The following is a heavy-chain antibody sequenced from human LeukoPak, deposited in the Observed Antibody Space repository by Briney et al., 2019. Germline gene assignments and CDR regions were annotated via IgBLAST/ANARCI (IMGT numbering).Heavy chain of an antibody. Sequence: GGSLRLSCEVSGLTFSSFGMHWVRQAPGKGLDWVAFIRYDGSNKYYADSVKGRFTISRDNSKNTLYLQMNSLRTEDTAVYYCARVPDLYYYYYMDVWGKGTTVTVSS. CDR3: ARVPDLYYYYYMDV. J-gene: IGHJ6*03. CDR1: GLTFSSFG. V-gene: IGHV3-30*02. CDR2: IRYDGSNK.